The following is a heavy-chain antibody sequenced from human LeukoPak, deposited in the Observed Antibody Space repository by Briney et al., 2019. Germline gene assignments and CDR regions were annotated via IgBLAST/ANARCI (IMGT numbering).Heavy chain of an antibody. CDR2: ISGYNDNT. V-gene: IGHV1-18*01. CDR3: ARDWTTTKGYFDN. CDR1: GYTFSSHG. D-gene: IGHD3/OR15-3a*01. J-gene: IGHJ4*02. Sequence: GASVMVSCKTSGYTFSSHGISWVRQAPGQGLEWMGWISGYNDNTDYVEKFQGRVTMTTDPSTSTAYMELRSLRSDDTAVYYCARDWTTTKGYFDNWGQGTLVTVSS.